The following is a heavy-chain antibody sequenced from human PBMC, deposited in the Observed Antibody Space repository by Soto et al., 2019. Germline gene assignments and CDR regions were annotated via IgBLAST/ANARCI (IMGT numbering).Heavy chain of an antibody. J-gene: IGHJ5*02. CDR2: INHSGST. CDR3: ARKYCTTGVCYKSVSANWFDP. V-gene: IGHV4-34*01. D-gene: IGHD2-8*01. CDR1: GVSFSGYY. Sequence: SSETLSLTCAVYGVSFSGYYWSWIRQPPGKGLEWIGEINHSGSTNYNPSLKSRVTISVDTSKNQFSLKLSSVTAADTAVYYCARKYCTTGVCYKSVSANWFDPWGQGTLVTVSS.